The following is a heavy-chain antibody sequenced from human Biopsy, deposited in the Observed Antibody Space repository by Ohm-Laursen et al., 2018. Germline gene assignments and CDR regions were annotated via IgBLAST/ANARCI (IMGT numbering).Heavy chain of an antibody. CDR3: AKDTFADLRGPSGWYGVDY. J-gene: IGHJ4*02. D-gene: IGHD6-19*01. CDR2: ISWNSNNI. Sequence: SLRLSCTASGFTFNDYAMHWVRQAPGKGLEWVSGISWNSNNIVYADSVKGRFTISRDNARNSLYLQIKSLRTEDTAFYYCAKDTFADLRGPSGWYGVDYWGQGTVVTVSS. CDR1: GFTFNDYA. V-gene: IGHV3-9*01.